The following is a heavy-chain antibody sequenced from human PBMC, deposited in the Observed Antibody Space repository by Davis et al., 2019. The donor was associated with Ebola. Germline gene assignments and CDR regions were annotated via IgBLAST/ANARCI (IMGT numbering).Heavy chain of an antibody. CDR2: SRNKASSHTT. D-gene: IGHD1-26*01. CDR3: ASSRVGGIFDH. Sequence: GESLKIPCAASGFTFNDHHMDWVRQAPGKGLEWIARSRNKASSHTTEYAASVKGRFTVSRDDSKNSLFLQMNSLKTEDTAVYYCASSRVGGIFDHWGQGTLVTVSS. V-gene: IGHV3-72*01. CDR1: GFTFNDHH. J-gene: IGHJ4*02.